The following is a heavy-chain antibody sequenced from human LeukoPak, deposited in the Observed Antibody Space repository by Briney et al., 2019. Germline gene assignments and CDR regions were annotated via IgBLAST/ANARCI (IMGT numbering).Heavy chain of an antibody. J-gene: IGHJ5*02. D-gene: IGHD3-10*01. V-gene: IGHV4-39*07. CDR1: GGSISSTTHY. CDR3: ARDESYYYP. CDR2: IYHSGST. Sequence: PSETLSLTCTVSGGSISSTTHYWGWIRQPPGKGLEWIGSIYHSGSTYYNPSLKSRVTISVDTSKNQFSLKLSSVTAADTAVYYCARDESYYYPWGQGTLVTVSS.